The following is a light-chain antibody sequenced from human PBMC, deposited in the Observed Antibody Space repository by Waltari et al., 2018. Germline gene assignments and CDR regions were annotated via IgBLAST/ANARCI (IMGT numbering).Light chain of an antibody. V-gene: IGKV3-15*01. CDR1: QSVSRN. Sequence: EIAMTQSPATLSVSPGESATLSCRASQSVSRNLAWYQQKPGQAPRLLIYEASTRATGIPARFSGSGSRTEFTLTISSLQSEDFAVYHCQQYNNWPPLTFGGGTKVEIK. CDR2: EAS. J-gene: IGKJ4*01. CDR3: QQYNNWPPLT.